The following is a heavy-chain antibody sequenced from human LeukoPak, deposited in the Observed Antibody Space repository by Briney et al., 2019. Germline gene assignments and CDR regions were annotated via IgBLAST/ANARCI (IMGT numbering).Heavy chain of an antibody. J-gene: IGHJ4*02. Sequence: GGSLRLSRAASGFTFSSYEMNWVRQAPGKGLEWVSYISSSGSTIYYADSVKGRFTISRDNAKNSLYLQMNSLRAEDTAVYYCARVPYSNYEGLFDYWGQGTLVTVSS. CDR1: GFTFSSYE. CDR3: ARVPYSNYEGLFDY. D-gene: IGHD4-11*01. CDR2: ISSSGSTI. V-gene: IGHV3-48*03.